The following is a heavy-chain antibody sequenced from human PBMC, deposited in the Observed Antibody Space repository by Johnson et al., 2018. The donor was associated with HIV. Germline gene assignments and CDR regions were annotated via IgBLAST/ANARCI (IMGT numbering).Heavy chain of an antibody. Sequence: VQLVESGGGLVQPGGSLRLSCAASGFTFSSYWMSWVRQAPGKGLEWVSGINWNGGSTRYADSVKGRVTISRDNAKNSLYLQMNSLRAEDTALYYCARDLDSSSSEDAFDIWGQGTVVTVSS. CDR1: GFTFSSYW. CDR3: ARDLDSSSSEDAFDI. D-gene: IGHD6-6*01. V-gene: IGHV3-20*04. J-gene: IGHJ3*02. CDR2: INWNGGST.